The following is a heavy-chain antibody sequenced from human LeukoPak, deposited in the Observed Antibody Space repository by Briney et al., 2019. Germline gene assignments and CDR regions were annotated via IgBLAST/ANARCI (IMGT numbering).Heavy chain of an antibody. CDR1: GFTFSSYS. Sequence: PGGSLRLSCAASGFTFSSYSMNWVRQAPGKGLEWVSSISSSSSYIYYADSVKGRFTISRDNAKNSLYLQMNSLRAEDTAVYYCAREYYDFWSGYYPQYYFDYWGQGTLVTVSS. CDR2: ISSSSSYI. CDR3: AREYYDFWSGYYPQYYFDY. V-gene: IGHV3-21*01. D-gene: IGHD3-3*01. J-gene: IGHJ4*02.